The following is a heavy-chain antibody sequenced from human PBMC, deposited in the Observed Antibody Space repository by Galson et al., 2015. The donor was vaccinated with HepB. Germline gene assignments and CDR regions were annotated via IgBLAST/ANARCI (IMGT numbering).Heavy chain of an antibody. CDR3: ARAKGGELDAFDI. J-gene: IGHJ3*02. CDR1: GFSLSTSGMR. D-gene: IGHD1-26*01. CDR2: IDWDDDK. Sequence: PALVNPTQTLTLTCTFSGFSLSTSGMRVSWIRQPPGKALEWLARIDWDDDKFYSTSLKTRLTISKDTSKNQVVLTMTNMDPVDTATYYCARAKGGELDAFDIWGQGTMVTVSS. V-gene: IGHV2-70*04.